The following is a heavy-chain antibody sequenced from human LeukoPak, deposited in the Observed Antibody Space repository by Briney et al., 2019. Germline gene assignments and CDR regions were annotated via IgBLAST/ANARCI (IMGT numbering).Heavy chain of an antibody. CDR1: GFTFDDYA. CDR2: ISWNSGSI. V-gene: IGHV3-9*01. J-gene: IGHJ4*02. Sequence: PGGSLRLSCAASGFTFDDYAMHWVRQAPGKGLEWVSGISWNSGSIGYGDSVKGRFTISRDNAKNSLYLQMNSLRAEDTALYYCPTSSSWGQGTLVTVSS. CDR3: PTSSS. D-gene: IGHD6-13*01.